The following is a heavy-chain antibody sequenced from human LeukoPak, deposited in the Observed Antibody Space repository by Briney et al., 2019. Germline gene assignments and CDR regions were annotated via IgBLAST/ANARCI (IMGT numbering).Heavy chain of an antibody. CDR3: ARDRGYAFDV. Sequence: PGGSLRLSCAASGFTFSNYWMHWVRQGPGEGLVWVSRINSDGSSTSYADSVKGRFTISRDNAKNTLYLQMNNLRAEDTAVYYCARDRGYAFDVWGQGTMVTVSS. CDR1: GFTFSNYW. J-gene: IGHJ3*01. CDR2: INSDGSST. D-gene: IGHD5-12*01. V-gene: IGHV3-74*01.